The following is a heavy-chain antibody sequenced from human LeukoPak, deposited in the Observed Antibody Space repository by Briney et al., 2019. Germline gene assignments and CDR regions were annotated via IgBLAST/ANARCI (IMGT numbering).Heavy chain of an antibody. D-gene: IGHD6-19*01. J-gene: IGHJ4*02. V-gene: IGHV3-48*03. CDR1: GFTFSSYE. CDR3: ARHSSGWYGTYFDY. Sequence: GGSLRLSCAASGFTFSSYEMNWVRQAPGQGLEWVSYISSSGSTIYYADSVKGRFTISRDNAKNSLYLQMNSLRAEDTAVYYCARHSSGWYGTYFDYWGQGTLVTVSS. CDR2: ISSSGSTI.